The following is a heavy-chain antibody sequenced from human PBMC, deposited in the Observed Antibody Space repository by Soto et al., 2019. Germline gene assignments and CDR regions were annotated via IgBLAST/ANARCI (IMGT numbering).Heavy chain of an antibody. Sequence: EVQLVESGGGLVQPGGSLRLTCVASGFPFCIYSMNWVRQAPGKGLEWSSYITSDTNTIKYADSVKGRFTISRDNAKNLVYLQMNSLRDEDTAVYFCARSVEGPFDYWGQGTVVTVSS. D-gene: IGHD6-19*01. CDR1: GFPFCIYS. CDR3: ARSVEGPFDY. J-gene: IGHJ4*02. V-gene: IGHV3-48*02. CDR2: ITSDTNTI.